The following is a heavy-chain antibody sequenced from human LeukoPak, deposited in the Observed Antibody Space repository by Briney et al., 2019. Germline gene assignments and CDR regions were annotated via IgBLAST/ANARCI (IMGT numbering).Heavy chain of an antibody. CDR1: GYTFTGYY. J-gene: IGHJ4*02. CDR2: IIPIFGTA. V-gene: IGHV1-69*06. Sequence: ASVKVSCKASGYTFTGYYMHWVRQAPGQGLEWMGGIIPIFGTANYAQKFQGRVTITADKSTSTAYMELSSLRSEDTAVYYCARPYYDFWSGYHHPFGYWGQGTLVTVSS. CDR3: ARPYYDFWSGYHHPFGY. D-gene: IGHD3-3*01.